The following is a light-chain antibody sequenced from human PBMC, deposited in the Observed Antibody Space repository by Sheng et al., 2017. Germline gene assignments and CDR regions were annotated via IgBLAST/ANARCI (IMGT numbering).Light chain of an antibody. V-gene: IGKV1-5*03. CDR2: MAS. CDR3: QQYYTAPWT. Sequence: DIQMTQSPSTLSASVGDRVTITCRASQSVSSWLAWYQQKPGKAPKFLIYMASTRESGVPDRFSGSGSGTDFTLTISSLQAEDVAVYYCQQYYTAPWTFGQGTKVEIK. CDR1: QSVSSW. J-gene: IGKJ1*01.